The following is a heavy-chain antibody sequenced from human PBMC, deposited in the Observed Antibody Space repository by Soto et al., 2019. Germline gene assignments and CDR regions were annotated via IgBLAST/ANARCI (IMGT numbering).Heavy chain of an antibody. CDR1: GGSISSSSYY. J-gene: IGHJ4*02. D-gene: IGHD3-16*02. CDR2: IYYSGST. Sequence: SETLSLTCPVSGGSISSSSYYWGWIRQPPGKGLEWIGSIYYSGSTYYNPSLKSRVTISVDTSKNQFSLKLSSVTAADTAVYYCARLARYTDYYFDYWGQGTLVTVSS. V-gene: IGHV4-39*01. CDR3: ARLARYTDYYFDY.